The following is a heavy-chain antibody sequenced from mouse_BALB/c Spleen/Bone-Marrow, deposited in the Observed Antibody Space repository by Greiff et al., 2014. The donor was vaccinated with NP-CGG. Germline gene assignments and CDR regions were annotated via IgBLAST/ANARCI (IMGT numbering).Heavy chain of an antibody. Sequence: VLVKQSGAELVKPGASVKLSCTASGFNIKDTYMHWVKQRPEQGLEWIGRIDPANGNTKYDPKFQGKATITADTSSNTAYLQLSSLTSEDTAVYYCARGYGSSYGTGYFDVWGAGTTVTVSS. J-gene: IGHJ1*01. D-gene: IGHD1-1*01. CDR3: ARGYGSSYGTGYFDV. CDR1: GFNIKDTY. V-gene: IGHV14-3*02. CDR2: IDPANGNT.